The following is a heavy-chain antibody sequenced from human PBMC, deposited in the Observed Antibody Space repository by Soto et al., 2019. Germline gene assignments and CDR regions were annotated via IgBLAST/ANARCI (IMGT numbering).Heavy chain of an antibody. CDR2: INPSGDST. D-gene: IGHD3-16*01. J-gene: IGHJ4*02. V-gene: IGHV1-46*01. CDR1: GYAFSGFY. CDR3: AREWGFGC. Sequence: SVKVSCKASGYAFSGFYMHWVRQAPGQGLEGVGVINPSGDSTTYAQKFQGRLAMTKDTSTNTLYMELSSLRSEDTAVYYSAREWGFGCWGQGTLVTVSS.